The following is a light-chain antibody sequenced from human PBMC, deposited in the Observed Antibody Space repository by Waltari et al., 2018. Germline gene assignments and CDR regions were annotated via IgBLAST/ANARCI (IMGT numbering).Light chain of an antibody. J-gene: IGKJ4*01. CDR1: QSVSSY. CDR3: QQRSNWPPKLT. Sequence: EIVLTQSPATLSLSPGERATLSCRASQSVSSYLAWYQQKPGQAPRLLIYDASNRATGIPARFRGSGSGTDFTLTISSLEPEDFAVYYCQQRSNWPPKLTFGGGTKVEIK. CDR2: DAS. V-gene: IGKV3-11*01.